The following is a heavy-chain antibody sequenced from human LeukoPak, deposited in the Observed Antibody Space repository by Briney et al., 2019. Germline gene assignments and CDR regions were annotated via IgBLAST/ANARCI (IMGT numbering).Heavy chain of an antibody. Sequence: GGSLRLSCVASLFTSISIIMNGVCPAPGRGGEWVSSISSSSSYIYYADSVKGRFTISRDNAKNSLYLQMNSLRAEDTAVYYCASLTTVTTFDYWGQGTLVTVSS. CDR2: ISSSSSYI. V-gene: IGHV3-21*01. J-gene: IGHJ4*02. CDR3: ASLTTVTTFDY. CDR1: LFTSISII. D-gene: IGHD4-17*01.